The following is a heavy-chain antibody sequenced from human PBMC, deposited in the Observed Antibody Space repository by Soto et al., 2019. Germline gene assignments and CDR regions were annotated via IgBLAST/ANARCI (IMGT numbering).Heavy chain of an antibody. CDR1: GFTFSSYS. Sequence: EVQLVESGGGLVKPGGSLRLSCAASGFTFSSYSMNWVRQAPGKGLEWVSSISSSSSYIYYADSVKGRFTISRDNAKNSLYLQMNSLGAEDTAVYYCARDNYYGSGSCDPWGQGTLVTVSS. CDR3: ARDNYYGSGSCDP. J-gene: IGHJ5*02. D-gene: IGHD3-10*01. V-gene: IGHV3-21*01. CDR2: ISSSSSYI.